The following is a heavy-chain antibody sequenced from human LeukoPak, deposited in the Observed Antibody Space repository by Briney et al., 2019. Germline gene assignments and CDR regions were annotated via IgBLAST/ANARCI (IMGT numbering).Heavy chain of an antibody. CDR2: ISHDGSNK. Sequence: GGSLRLSCAASGFTFSNYAIHWVRQAPGKGLEWGSLISHDGSNKYYADPVRGRFTISRDNPKNTLYLQMNSLRVEDTALYYCARADEYSSSWYLPLDYWGQGTLVTVSS. CDR1: GFTFSNYA. CDR3: ARADEYSSSWYLPLDY. J-gene: IGHJ4*02. D-gene: IGHD6-13*01. V-gene: IGHV3-30-3*01.